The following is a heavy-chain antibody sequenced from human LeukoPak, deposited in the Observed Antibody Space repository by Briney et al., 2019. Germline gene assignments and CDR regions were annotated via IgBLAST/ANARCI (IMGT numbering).Heavy chain of an antibody. V-gene: IGHV3-33*01. D-gene: IGHD3-22*01. J-gene: IGHJ4*02. Sequence: PGGSLRLSCAASGFTFSSYGMNWVRQAPGKGLERVAVIWNDGGKKYYADSVKGRFTISRGNSKNTLYLEMNSLRAEDTAVYYCARSGLYDSSGYIGYWGQGTLVTVSS. CDR1: GFTFSSYG. CDR3: ARSGLYDSSGYIGY. CDR2: IWNDGGKK.